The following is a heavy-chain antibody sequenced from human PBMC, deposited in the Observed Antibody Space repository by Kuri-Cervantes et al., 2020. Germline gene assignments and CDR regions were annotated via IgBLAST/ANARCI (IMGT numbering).Heavy chain of an antibody. CDR3: ARSRGRWLQLGAFDI. J-gene: IGHJ3*02. V-gene: IGHV4-39*01. D-gene: IGHD5-24*01. CDR1: GFTFSSYSMN. CDR2: IYYSGST. Sequence: ESLKISCAASGFTFSSYSMNWVRQPPGKGLEWIGSIYYSGSTYYNPSLKSRVTISVDTSKNQFSLKLSSVTAADTAVYYCARSRGRWLQLGAFDIWGQGTMVTVSS.